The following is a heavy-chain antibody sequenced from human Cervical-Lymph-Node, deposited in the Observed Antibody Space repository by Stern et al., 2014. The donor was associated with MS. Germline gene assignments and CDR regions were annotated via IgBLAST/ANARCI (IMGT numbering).Heavy chain of an antibody. CDR3: AHMGITMVHGVMMWGWFDP. CDR1: GFSLTTSGVG. J-gene: IGHJ5*02. Sequence: QITLKESGPTLVKPTQTLTLTCTFSGFSLTTSGVGVGWIRQPPGKALEWLALIYWDDDKRYSPSLKSRLTITKDTSKNQVVLTMTNMDPVDTATYYCAHMGITMVHGVMMWGWFDPWGPGTLVTVSS. D-gene: IGHD3-10*01. V-gene: IGHV2-5*02. CDR2: IYWDDDK.